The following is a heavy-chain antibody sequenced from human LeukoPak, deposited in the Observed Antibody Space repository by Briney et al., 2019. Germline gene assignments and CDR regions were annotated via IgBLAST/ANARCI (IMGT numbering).Heavy chain of an antibody. J-gene: IGHJ4*02. CDR1: SYSINSGYY. V-gene: IGHV4-38-2*02. CDR2: IYYSGNT. CDR3: ARQTGSGLFILP. D-gene: IGHD3/OR15-3a*01. Sequence: SETLSLTCTVSSYSINSGYYWGWIRQPPGKGLEWIGSIYYSGNTYYNASLKSQVSISIDTSKNQFSLRLTSVTAADTAVYYCARQTGSGLFILPGGQGTLVTVSS.